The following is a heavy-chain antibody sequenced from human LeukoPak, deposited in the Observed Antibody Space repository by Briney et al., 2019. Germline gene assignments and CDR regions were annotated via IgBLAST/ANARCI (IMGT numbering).Heavy chain of an antibody. CDR3: VRESGPLHY. D-gene: IGHD1-26*01. Sequence: SQTLSLTCAISGDSVSSSSAAWNWIRKSPSRGLEWLGRTYYRSKWFNDYAVSVKSRITINADTSKNHFSLQLNSMTPEDTAVYYCVRESGPLHYWGQGALLTVSS. CDR2: TYYRSKWFN. CDR1: GDSVSSSSAA. J-gene: IGHJ4*02. V-gene: IGHV6-1*01.